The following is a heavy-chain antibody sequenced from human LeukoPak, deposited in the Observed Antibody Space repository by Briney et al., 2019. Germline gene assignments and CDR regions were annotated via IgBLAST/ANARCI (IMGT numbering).Heavy chain of an antibody. CDR1: GFTFSSYG. CDR3: ARERYCSGGSCSIDFDY. J-gene: IGHJ4*02. CDR2: ISGSGRST. V-gene: IGHV3-23*01. D-gene: IGHD2-15*01. Sequence: GGSLRLSCAASGFTFSSYGMSWVRQAPGKGLEWVSTISGSGRSTYYADSVKGRFTISRDNSKNTLYLQVNSLRAEDTAVYYCARERYCSGGSCSIDFDYWGQGTLVTVSS.